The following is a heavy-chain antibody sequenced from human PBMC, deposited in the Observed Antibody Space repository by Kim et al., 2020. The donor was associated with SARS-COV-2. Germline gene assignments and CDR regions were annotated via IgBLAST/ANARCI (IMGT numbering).Heavy chain of an antibody. J-gene: IGHJ4*02. CDR3: ARESPYGDYVLDY. CDR1: GYTFTSYA. D-gene: IGHD4-17*01. CDR2: INAGNGNT. Sequence: ASVKVSCKASGYTFTSYAMHWVRQAPGQRLEWMGWINAGNGNTKYSQKFQGRVTITRDTSVSTAYMELSSLRSEDTAVYYCARESPYGDYVLDYWGQGTLVTVSS. V-gene: IGHV1-3*01.